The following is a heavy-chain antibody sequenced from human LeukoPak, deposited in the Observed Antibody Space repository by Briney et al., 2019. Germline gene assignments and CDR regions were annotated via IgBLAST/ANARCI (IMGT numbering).Heavy chain of an antibody. J-gene: IGHJ6*03. D-gene: IGHD4-23*01. CDR2: INSDGSNT. V-gene: IGHV3-74*01. Sequence: GGSLRLSCVASEFTFSNYWLHWVRQAPGKGPVWVSRINSDGSNTIYADSVKGRFTISSDNSKNTVYLQMNSLRVEDTAIYYCARGGFGNNMDVWGKGTTVTVSS. CDR1: EFTFSNYW. CDR3: ARGGFGNNMDV.